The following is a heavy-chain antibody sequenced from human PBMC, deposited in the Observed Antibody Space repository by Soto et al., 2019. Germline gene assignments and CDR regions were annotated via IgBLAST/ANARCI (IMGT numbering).Heavy chain of an antibody. D-gene: IGHD1-20*01. CDR1: GYSISSSYY. Sequence: SETLSLTCAVAGYSISSSYYWGWIRQPPGKGLEWIGSIYHSGSTYYNPSLKRRVTISVDTSKNQFSLNLSSVTAADTAVYYCARGSYNWNPRLNWFDPWGQGTLVTVSS. CDR3: ARGSYNWNPRLNWFDP. V-gene: IGHV4-38-2*01. J-gene: IGHJ5*02. CDR2: IYHSGST.